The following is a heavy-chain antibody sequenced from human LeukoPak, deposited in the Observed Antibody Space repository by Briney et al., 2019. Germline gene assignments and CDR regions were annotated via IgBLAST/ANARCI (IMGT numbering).Heavy chain of an antibody. D-gene: IGHD3-10*01. Sequence: PGGSLRLSCAASGFTFSSYSMNWVRQAPGKGLEWVSSISSSSSYIYYADSVKGRFTISRDNSKNTLYLQMNSLRAEDTAVYYCAKDSDGSGSDQFDPWGQGTLVTVSS. V-gene: IGHV3-21*04. CDR2: ISSSSSYI. CDR1: GFTFSSYS. CDR3: AKDSDGSGSDQFDP. J-gene: IGHJ5*02.